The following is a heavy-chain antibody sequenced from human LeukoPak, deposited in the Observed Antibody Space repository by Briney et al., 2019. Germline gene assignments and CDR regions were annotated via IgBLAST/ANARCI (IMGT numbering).Heavy chain of an antibody. V-gene: IGHV3-7*01. CDR2: IKQDGSEK. CDR3: ARGLRYFDWLLYGGDWFDP. J-gene: IGHJ5*02. Sequence: GGSLRLSCAASGFTFSSYWMSWVRQAPGKGLEWVANIKQDGSEKYYVDSVKGRFTISRDNAKNSLYLQMNSLRAEDTAVYYCARGLRYFDWLLYGGDWFDPWGQGTLVTVSS. D-gene: IGHD3-9*01. CDR1: GFTFSSYW.